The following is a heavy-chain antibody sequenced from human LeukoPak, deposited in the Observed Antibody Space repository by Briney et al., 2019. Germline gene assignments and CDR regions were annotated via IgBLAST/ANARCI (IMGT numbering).Heavy chain of an antibody. CDR2: IWFDGSNK. CDR1: GFTFSSYG. Sequence: PGRSLRLSCAASGFTFSSYGMHWVRQASGKGLEWVAVIWFDGSNKYYADSVKGRFTISRDNSKNTLYLQMNSLRAEDTAVYYCARDRDWGCSCCSYWGQGTLVTVSS. CDR3: ARDRDWGCSCCSY. J-gene: IGHJ4*02. V-gene: IGHV3-33*01. D-gene: IGHD7-27*01.